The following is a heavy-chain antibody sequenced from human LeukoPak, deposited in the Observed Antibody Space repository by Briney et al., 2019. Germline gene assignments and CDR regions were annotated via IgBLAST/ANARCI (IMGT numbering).Heavy chain of an antibody. D-gene: IGHD1-26*01. Sequence: SGPALVKPTQTLTQTCTFSGFSLSTSGMCVSWIRQPPGKALEWLARIDWDDDKYYSTSLKTRLPISKDTSKNQVVLTMTNMDPVDTATYYCARIRGGSSTWTRDAFDIWGQGTMVTVSS. V-gene: IGHV2-70*11. J-gene: IGHJ3*02. CDR2: IDWDDDK. CDR3: ARIRGGSSTWTRDAFDI. CDR1: GFSLSTSGMC.